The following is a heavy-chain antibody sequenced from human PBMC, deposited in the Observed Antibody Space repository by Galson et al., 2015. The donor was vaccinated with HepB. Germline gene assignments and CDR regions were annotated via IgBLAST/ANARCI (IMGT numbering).Heavy chain of an antibody. V-gene: IGHV1-69*13. CDR3: ARLITMIVVVITDDAFDI. Sequence: SVKVSCKASGGTFSSYAISWVRQAPGQGLEWMGGIIPIFGTANYAQKFQGRVTITADESTSTAYMELSSLRSEDTAVYYCARLITMIVVVITDDAFDIWGQGTMVTVSS. CDR2: IIPIFGTA. J-gene: IGHJ3*02. D-gene: IGHD3-22*01. CDR1: GGTFSSYA.